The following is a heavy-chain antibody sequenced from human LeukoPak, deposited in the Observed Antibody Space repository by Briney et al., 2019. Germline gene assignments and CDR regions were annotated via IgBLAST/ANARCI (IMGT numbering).Heavy chain of an antibody. CDR3: ARVTAPSTIFGVVIMSRGAFDI. Sequence: PGGSLRLSCAVSGFTFSSHWMSWVRQVPRKGLEWVANIKQDGSEKYYVDSVKGRFTISRDNAKNSLYLQMNSLRAEDTAVYYCARVTAPSTIFGVVIMSRGAFDIWGQGTLVTVSS. D-gene: IGHD3-3*01. V-gene: IGHV3-7*01. J-gene: IGHJ3*02. CDR2: IKQDGSEK. CDR1: GFTFSSHW.